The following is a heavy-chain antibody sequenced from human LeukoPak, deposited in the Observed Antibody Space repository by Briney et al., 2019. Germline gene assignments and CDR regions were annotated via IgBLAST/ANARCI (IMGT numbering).Heavy chain of an antibody. V-gene: IGHV1-2*02. CDR2: INPNSGGT. CDR3: ARVITMVRGVIILSY. J-gene: IGHJ4*02. Sequence: ASVKVSCKASGYTFTGYYMHWVRQAPGQGLEWMGWINPNSGGTNYAQKFQGRVTMTRDTSISTAYMELSRLRSDDTAVYYCARVITMVRGVIILSYWGQGTLVTVSS. CDR1: GYTFTGYY. D-gene: IGHD3-10*01.